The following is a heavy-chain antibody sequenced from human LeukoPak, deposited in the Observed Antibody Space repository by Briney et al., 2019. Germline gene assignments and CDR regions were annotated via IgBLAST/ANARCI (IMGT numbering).Heavy chain of an antibody. Sequence: PSAAPSLPFRFSGGSLTSFYWSWVRAAPREGLEWIGYIYYSGSTAYNPSLKNRVTISVDTSKNQFSLNLTSVTAADTAFYYCARGPTRYYFDYWGQGTVVTVSS. CDR3: ARGPTRYYFDY. D-gene: IGHD3-3*01. CDR1: GGSLTSFY. CDR2: IYYSGST. V-gene: IGHV4-59*01. J-gene: IGHJ4*02.